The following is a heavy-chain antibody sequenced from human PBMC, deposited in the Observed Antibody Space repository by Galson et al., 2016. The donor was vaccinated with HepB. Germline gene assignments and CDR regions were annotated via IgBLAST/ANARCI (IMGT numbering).Heavy chain of an antibody. CDR1: GFTFTSHV. J-gene: IGHJ6*02. CDR3: ARGRGNSYYGMDV. D-gene: IGHD4-23*01. CDR2: INGGNSNI. V-gene: IGHV1-3*01. Sequence: SVKVSCKASGFTFTSHVMHWVRQAPGQRPEWMGWINGGNSNIRYSQKFEGRVTITRDTSATTAYMELSSLTSEDTAVYHCARGRGNSYYGMDVWGQGTTVTVSS.